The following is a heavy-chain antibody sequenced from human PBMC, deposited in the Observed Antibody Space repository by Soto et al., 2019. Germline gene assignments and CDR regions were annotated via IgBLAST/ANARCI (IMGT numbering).Heavy chain of an antibody. J-gene: IGHJ4*02. D-gene: IGHD1-26*01. V-gene: IGHV4-59*08. CDR1: GGSISSYY. CDR3: ARRWGFTFDY. CDR2: IYYSGST. Sequence: SETLSLTCTVSGGSISSYYWSWIRQPPGKGLEWIGYIYYSGSTNYNPSLKSRVTISVDTSKNQFSLKLSSVTAADAAVYYCARRWGFTFDYWGQGTLVTVSS.